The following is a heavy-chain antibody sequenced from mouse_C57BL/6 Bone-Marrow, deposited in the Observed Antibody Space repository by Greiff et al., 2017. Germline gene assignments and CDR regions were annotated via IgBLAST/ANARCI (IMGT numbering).Heavy chain of an antibody. V-gene: IGHV1-69*01. CDR1: GYTFTSYW. CDR2: IDPTDSNT. D-gene: IGHD2-3*01. J-gene: IGHJ3*01. Sequence: QVQLQQPGAELVMPGASVKLSCKASGYTFTSYWMHWVKQRPGQGLEWIGEIDPTDSNTTYNQKLQGKSPFAVDKSSSPAYMQIRSLTSEDSAVYYCAGGDGYYVWFAYWGQGTLVTVSA. CDR3: AGGDGYYVWFAY.